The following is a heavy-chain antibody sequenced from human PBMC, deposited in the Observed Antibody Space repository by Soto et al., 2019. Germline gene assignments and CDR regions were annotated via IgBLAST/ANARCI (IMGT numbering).Heavy chain of an antibody. Sequence: PGESLKISCKGSGYSFTSYWIGWVRQMPGKGLEWMGIIYPGDSDTRYSPSFQGQVTISADKSISTAYLQWSSLKASDTAMYYCARHDSSGWYSSFGSVEYYYYYGMDVWGQGTTVTVSS. CDR2: IYPGDSDT. D-gene: IGHD6-19*01. V-gene: IGHV5-51*01. CDR3: ARHDSSGWYSSFGSVEYYYYYGMDV. CDR1: GYSFTSYW. J-gene: IGHJ6*02.